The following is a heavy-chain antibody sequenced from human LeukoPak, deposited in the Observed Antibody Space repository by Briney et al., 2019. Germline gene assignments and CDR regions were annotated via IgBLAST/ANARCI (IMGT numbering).Heavy chain of an antibody. J-gene: IGHJ6*02. V-gene: IGHV3-7*01. CDR3: AAIGYSYGYSYYYYSMDV. D-gene: IGHD5-18*01. CDR1: GFTFSSYW. CDR2: IKQDGSEK. Sequence: GGSLRLSCAASGFTFSSYWMSWVRQAPGKGLEWVANIKQDGSEKYYVDSVKGRFTISRDNAKNSLYLQMNSLRAEDTAVYYCAAIGYSYGYSYYYYSMDVWGQGTTVTVSS.